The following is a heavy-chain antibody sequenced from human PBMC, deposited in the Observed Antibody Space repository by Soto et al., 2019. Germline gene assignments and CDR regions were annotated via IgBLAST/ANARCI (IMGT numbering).Heavy chain of an antibody. CDR3: AIGRVVAALAY. CDR2: IYHSGST. Sequence: SETLSLTCAVSGGSISSGGYSWSWIRQPPGKGLEWIGYIYHSGSTYYNPSLKSRVTISVDRSKNQFSLKLSSVTAADTAVYYCAIGRVVAALAYWGQGTLVTVSS. J-gene: IGHJ4*02. D-gene: IGHD2-15*01. V-gene: IGHV4-30-2*01. CDR1: GGSISSGGYS.